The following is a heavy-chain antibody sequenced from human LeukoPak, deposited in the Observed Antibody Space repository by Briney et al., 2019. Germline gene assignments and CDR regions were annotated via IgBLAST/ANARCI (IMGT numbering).Heavy chain of an antibody. J-gene: IGHJ4*02. CDR2: IYHSGST. V-gene: IGHV4-38-2*01. Sequence: SETLSLTCAVSGYSISSGYYWGWIRQPPGKGLEWIGSIYHSGSTYYNPSLKSRVTISVDTSKNQFSLKLSSVTAADTAVYYCARLSCSRTSCYFDYWGQGTLVTVSS. CDR3: ARLSCSRTSCYFDY. CDR1: GYSISSGYY. D-gene: IGHD2-2*01.